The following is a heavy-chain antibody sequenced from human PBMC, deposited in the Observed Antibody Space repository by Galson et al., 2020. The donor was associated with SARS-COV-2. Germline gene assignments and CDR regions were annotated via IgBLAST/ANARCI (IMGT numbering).Heavy chain of an antibody. CDR2: INHSGAT. CDR3: AAYSGMVVAPTPLRADY. J-gene: IGHJ4*02. Sequence: SETLSLTCLVSGYSPSSGYFWGGIRQPPGGGLEGMGSINHSGATFYNPSLRSRLSMSVDTSNNQFSLNLISVTAADTAIYYCAAYSGMVVAPTPLRADYWGQGTLVTVSS. V-gene: IGHV4-38-2*01. CDR1: GYSPSSGYF. D-gene: IGHD2-15*01.